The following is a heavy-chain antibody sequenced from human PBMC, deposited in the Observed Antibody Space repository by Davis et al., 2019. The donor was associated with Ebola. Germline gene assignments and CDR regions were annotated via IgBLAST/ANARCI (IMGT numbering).Heavy chain of an antibody. CDR1: GFTFSRYW. J-gene: IGHJ4*02. CDR2: ISSSGSTI. V-gene: IGHV3-48*02. CDR3: ARGRTVTNYVDY. Sequence: GESLKISCAASGFTFSRYWMHWVRQAPGKGLEWVSSISSSGSTINYADSVKGRFTVSRDNAKNSLSLQMNSLRDEDTAVFYCARGRTVTNYVDYWGPGILVTVSS. D-gene: IGHD4-17*01.